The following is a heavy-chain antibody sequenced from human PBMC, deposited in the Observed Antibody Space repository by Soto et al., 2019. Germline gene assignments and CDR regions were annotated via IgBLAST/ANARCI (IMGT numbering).Heavy chain of an antibody. V-gene: IGHV4-59*01. CDR1: GDSINSDY. J-gene: IGHJ5*02. D-gene: IGHD6-13*01. CDR2: IYNSGST. CDR3: AKDIRGRTAAAVYNWFDP. Sequence: SETPSLTCTVSGDSINSDYWSWIRQPPGKALEWIGYIYNSGSTNYSPSLNSRVTISVDASKNQFSLKLNSVTAADTAVYYCAKDIRGRTAAAVYNWFDPWGQGILVTVSS.